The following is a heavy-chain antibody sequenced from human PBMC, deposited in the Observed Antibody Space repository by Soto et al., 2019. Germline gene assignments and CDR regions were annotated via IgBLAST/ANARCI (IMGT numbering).Heavy chain of an antibody. CDR3: ARDIGGEVLYYYYGMDV. CDR2: IYSGGST. CDR1: GFTVSSNY. V-gene: IGHV3-53*01. J-gene: IGHJ6*02. Sequence: GGSLRLSCAASGFTVSSNYMSWVRQAPGKGLEWVSVIYSGGSTYYADSVKGRFTISRDNSKNTLYLQMNSLRAEDTAVYYCARDIGGEVLYYYYGMDVWGQGTTVTVSS. D-gene: IGHD3-10*01.